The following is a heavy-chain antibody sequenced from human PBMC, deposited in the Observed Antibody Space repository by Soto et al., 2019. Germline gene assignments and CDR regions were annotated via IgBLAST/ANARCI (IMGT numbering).Heavy chain of an antibody. Sequence: ETLSLTCIVSGGSVGSGAYYWSWIRQPPGNALEWIGYIQYSGDTNYNSSLKSRVTISVDMSRNRFSLKLTSVTAADTAFYYCARHDYSDRAFDLWGQGTMVTVSS. V-gene: IGHV4-61*08. CDR3: ARHDYSDRAFDL. CDR2: IQYSGDT. J-gene: IGHJ3*01. CDR1: GGSVGSGAYY. D-gene: IGHD3-22*01.